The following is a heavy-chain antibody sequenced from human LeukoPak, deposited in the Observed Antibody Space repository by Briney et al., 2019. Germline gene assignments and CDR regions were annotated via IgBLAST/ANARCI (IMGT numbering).Heavy chain of an antibody. V-gene: IGHV3-23*01. Sequence: GGSLRLSCAASGFTFSSYAMSWVRQAPGKGLEWVSAISGSGGSTYYADSVKGRFTISRDNSKNTLYLQMNSLRAEDTAVYCCAKSDYYYYYGMDVWGKGTTVTVSS. CDR1: GFTFSSYA. CDR3: AKSDYYYYYGMDV. CDR2: ISGSGGST. J-gene: IGHJ6*04.